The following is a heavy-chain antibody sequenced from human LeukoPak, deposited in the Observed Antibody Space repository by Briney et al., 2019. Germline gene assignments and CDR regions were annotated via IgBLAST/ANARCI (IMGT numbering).Heavy chain of an antibody. CDR3: ARGGTIFGVVDHFDY. V-gene: IGHV4-31*03. J-gene: IGHJ4*02. CDR2: IYYSGST. CDR1: GGSISRGGYY. D-gene: IGHD3-3*01. Sequence: SQTLSLTCTVSGGSISRGGYYWSWIRQHPGKGLEWIGYIYYSGSTYYNPSLKSRVTISVDTSKNQFSLKLSSVTAADTAVYYCARGGTIFGVVDHFDYWGQGTLVTVSS.